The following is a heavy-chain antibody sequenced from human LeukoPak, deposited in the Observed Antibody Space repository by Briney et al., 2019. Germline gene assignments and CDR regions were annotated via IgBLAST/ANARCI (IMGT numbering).Heavy chain of an antibody. D-gene: IGHD1-26*01. Sequence: GGSLRLSCAASGFTFSDYYMSWIRQAPGKGLEWVSYISSSGSTIYYADSVKGRFTISRDNAKNSLYLQMNSLRAEDTAVYYCASWEGYRPYDAFDIWGQGTMVTVSS. CDR3: ASWEGYRPYDAFDI. CDR1: GFTFSDYY. V-gene: IGHV3-11*01. CDR2: ISSSGSTI. J-gene: IGHJ3*02.